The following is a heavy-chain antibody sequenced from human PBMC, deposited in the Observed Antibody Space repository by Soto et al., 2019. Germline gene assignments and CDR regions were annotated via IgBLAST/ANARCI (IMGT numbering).Heavy chain of an antibody. J-gene: IGHJ4*02. Sequence: QVQLVQSGAEVKKPGASVKVSCKASGYTFTSYDINWVRQATGQGLEWMGWMNPNSGSTGYAQQFQGRVTMTRDTSISTAYMELTSLRSEDTAVYYCARRWQHSSARRGQTQGKENFDYWGQGTLVTVSS. V-gene: IGHV1-8*01. CDR2: MNPNSGST. CDR1: GYTFTSYD. CDR3: ARRWQHSSARRGQTQGKENFDY. D-gene: IGHD6-19*01.